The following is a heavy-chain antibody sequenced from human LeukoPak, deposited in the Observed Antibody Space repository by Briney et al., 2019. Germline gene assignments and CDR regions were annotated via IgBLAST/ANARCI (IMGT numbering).Heavy chain of an antibody. CDR3: ARDNSVDDAFDI. CDR1: GGSFSGYY. J-gene: IGHJ3*02. V-gene: IGHV4-34*01. D-gene: IGHD6-19*01. Sequence: PSETLSLTCAVYGGSFSGYYWSWIRQPPGKGLEWIGEINHSGSTNYNPSLKSRVTISVDTSKNQFSLKLSSVTAADTAVYYCARDNSVDDAFDIWGQGTMVTVSS. CDR2: INHSGST.